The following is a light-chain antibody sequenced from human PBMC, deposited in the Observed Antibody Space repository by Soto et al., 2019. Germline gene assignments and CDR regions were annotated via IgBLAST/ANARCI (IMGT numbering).Light chain of an antibody. CDR1: QSIGSN. V-gene: IGKV3-15*01. J-gene: IGKJ1*01. Sequence: EIVMTQSPATLSVSPGERATLSCRASQSIGSNLAWYQQKPGQVPRLLMYAASTRATGVPARFSGSGSGTEFTLTISSLQSEDFAVYYCQQYNAWRTFGQGTKVEIK. CDR3: QQYNAWRT. CDR2: AAS.